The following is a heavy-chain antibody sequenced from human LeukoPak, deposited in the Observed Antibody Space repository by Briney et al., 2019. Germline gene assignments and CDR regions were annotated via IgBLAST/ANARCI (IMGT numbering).Heavy chain of an antibody. CDR1: GYTFTSYY. CDR3: ATVVVVAATPGY. D-gene: IGHD2-15*01. J-gene: IGHJ4*02. CDR2: INPSGGST. Sequence: ASVKVSCKASGYTFTSYYMHWVRQAPGQGLEWMGIINPSGGSTSYAQKFQGRVTMTRDTSTSTVYMELSSLRSEDTAVYYCATVVVVAATPGYWGQGTLVTVSS. V-gene: IGHV1-46*01.